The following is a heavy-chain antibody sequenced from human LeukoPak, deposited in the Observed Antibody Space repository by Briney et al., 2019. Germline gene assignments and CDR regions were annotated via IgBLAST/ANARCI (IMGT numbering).Heavy chain of an antibody. CDR3: ARGGSSGWNYYYYYGMDV. J-gene: IGHJ6*02. CDR2: IIPILGIA. V-gene: IGHV1-69*04. CDR1: GGTFSSYA. Sequence: SVKVSCKASGGTFSSYAISWVRQAPGQGLEWMGRIIPILGIANYAQKFQGRVTITADKSTSTAYMELSSLRPEDTAVYYCARGGSSGWNYYYYYGMDVWGQGTTVTVSS. D-gene: IGHD6-19*01.